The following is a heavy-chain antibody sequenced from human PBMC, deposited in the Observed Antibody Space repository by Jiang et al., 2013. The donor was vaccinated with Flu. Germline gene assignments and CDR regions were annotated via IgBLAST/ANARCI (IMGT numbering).Heavy chain of an antibody. CDR3: ARDGVYLDSTGYYFDY. CDR2: IYHTGRT. V-gene: IGHV4-4*02. CDR1: GDSISSSNW. Sequence: GPGLVKPSGTLSLTCAVSGDSISSSNWWSWVRQPPGKGLEWIGEIYHTGRTNYKPSLKSRVTMSVDESKNQFSLKLRSVTAADTAVYYCARDGVYLDSTGYYFDYWGQGILVTVSS. J-gene: IGHJ4*02. D-gene: IGHD3-22*01.